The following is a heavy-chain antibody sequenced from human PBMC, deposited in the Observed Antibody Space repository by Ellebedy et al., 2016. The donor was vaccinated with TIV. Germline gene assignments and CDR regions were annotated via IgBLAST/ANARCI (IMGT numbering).Heavy chain of an antibody. CDR2: INTKTGDS. V-gene: IGHV1-2*02. Sequence: AASVKVSCKASGYSFTAYYVHWVRQAPGHGLEWLGWINTKTGDSLYAPKFQGRVTMSTDTSITTVNLELGRVRSDDTAVYYCSRGGSVPASLPSDFWGQGTLVTVSS. J-gene: IGHJ4*02. CDR3: SRGGSVPASLPSDF. CDR1: GYSFTAYY. D-gene: IGHD2-2*01.